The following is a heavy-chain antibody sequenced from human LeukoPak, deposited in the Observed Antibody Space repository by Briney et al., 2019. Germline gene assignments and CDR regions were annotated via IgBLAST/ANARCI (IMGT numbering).Heavy chain of an antibody. V-gene: IGHV3-30*03. CDR1: GFTFSSYG. CDR2: ISYDGSNK. D-gene: IGHD4-17*01. Sequence: GGSLRLSCAASGFTFSSYGMSWVRQAPGKGLEWVAVISYDGSNKYYVDSVKGRFTISRDNSKNTLYLQMNSLRAEDTAVYYCASLYGDFSWGAFDVWGQGTMVTVSS. CDR3: ASLYGDFSWGAFDV. J-gene: IGHJ3*01.